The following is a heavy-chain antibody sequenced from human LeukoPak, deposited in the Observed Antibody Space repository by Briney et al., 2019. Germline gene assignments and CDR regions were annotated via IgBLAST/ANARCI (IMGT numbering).Heavy chain of an antibody. D-gene: IGHD5-12*01. CDR1: GFDFERYT. CDR3: AKGLFSAFDKYLDS. J-gene: IGHJ4*02. CDR2: ISATSSDV. V-gene: IGHV3-21*04. Sequence: PGGSLRLSCAASGFDFERYTMTWVRQAPGKGLEWVSLISATSSDVNYAESVRGRFTITRDNAKNSLFLQMDSLRVEDTAIYYCAKGLFSAFDKYLDSWGQGTLVTVSS.